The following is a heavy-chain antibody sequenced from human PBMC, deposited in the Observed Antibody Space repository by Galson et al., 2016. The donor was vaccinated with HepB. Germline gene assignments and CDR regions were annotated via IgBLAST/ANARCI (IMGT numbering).Heavy chain of an antibody. J-gene: IGHJ4*02. Sequence: SETLSLTCSVSGDPIDSASHYWGWIRQPPGKRLEWVGNFSDSGTTNSSPSPKSRVTISFDTSRNHFSLRLNSVTAADTAVYYCARGPSRLVGHSFLDSWGQGILVTVSS. D-gene: IGHD1-26*01. CDR2: FSDSGTT. V-gene: IGHV4-39*02. CDR1: GDPIDSASHY. CDR3: ARGPSRLVGHSFLDS.